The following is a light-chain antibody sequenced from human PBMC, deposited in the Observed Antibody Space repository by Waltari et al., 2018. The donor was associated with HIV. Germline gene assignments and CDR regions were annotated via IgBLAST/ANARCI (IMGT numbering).Light chain of an antibody. CDR2: GNS. V-gene: IGLV1-40*01. J-gene: IGLJ2*01. CDR1: SSNLGAVYD. Sequence: QSVLTQPPSVSGAPGQRVTISCTGSSSNLGAVYDVHWYQQLPGTAPNLLIYGNSNRPSGVPDRFSGSKSGTSASLAITGLQAEDEADYYCQSYDSSLSGVVFGGGTKLTVL. CDR3: QSYDSSLSGVV.